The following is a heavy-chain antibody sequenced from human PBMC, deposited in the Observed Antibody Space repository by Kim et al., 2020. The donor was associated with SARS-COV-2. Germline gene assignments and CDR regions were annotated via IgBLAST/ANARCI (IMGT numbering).Heavy chain of an antibody. CDR2: INTNTGNP. V-gene: IGHV7-4-1*02. Sequence: ASVKVSCKASGYTFTSYAMNWVRQAPGQGLEWMGWINTNTGNPTYAQGFTGRFVFSLDTSVSTAYLQISSLKAEDTAVYYCATWPLKEYSGRYDYDSSGYFHDYWGQGTLVTVSS. CDR3: ATWPLKEYSGRYDYDSSGYFHDY. D-gene: IGHD3-22*01. CDR1: GYTFTSYA. J-gene: IGHJ4*02.